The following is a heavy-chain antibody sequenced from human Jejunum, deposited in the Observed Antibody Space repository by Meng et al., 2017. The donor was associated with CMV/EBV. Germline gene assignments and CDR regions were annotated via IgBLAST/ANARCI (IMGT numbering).Heavy chain of an antibody. V-gene: IGHV4-59*11. CDR1: GESMRSHY. J-gene: IGHJ4*02. Sequence: VSGESMRSHYWTWSRQHPGKGLEWMGHVYYSGSATYSPSIRNRVTISVDMSKNQFSLKLRSVTAADTAMYFCARGLGHASNNSHDYWGQGTLVTVSS. CDR3: ARGLGHASNNSHDY. CDR2: VYYSGSA. D-gene: IGHD1-1*01.